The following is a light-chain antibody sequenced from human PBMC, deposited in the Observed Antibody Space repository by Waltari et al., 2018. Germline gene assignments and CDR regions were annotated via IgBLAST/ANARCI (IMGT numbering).Light chain of an antibody. Sequence: AIQLTQSPSSLSAYVGDRVTITCRASQDIRSALAWYQQKRGDPPKLLIYDAASLQTGVPSRFSGSRSGTDFTLTISSLQSEDSANYYCQQFSNFPVIAFGQGTRLEIK. CDR3: QQFSNFPVIA. V-gene: IGKV1D-13*01. CDR1: QDIRSA. J-gene: IGKJ5*01. CDR2: DAA.